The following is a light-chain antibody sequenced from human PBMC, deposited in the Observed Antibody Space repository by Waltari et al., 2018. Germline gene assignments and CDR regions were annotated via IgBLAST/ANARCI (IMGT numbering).Light chain of an antibody. CDR2: DAS. J-gene: IGKJ1*01. Sequence: ELVLTQFPGTLSLSPGDRATLSCRASQSVSRTLAWYQQKPGQAPRLLIYDASSRATGIPDRFSGSGSGTDFSLTISRLEPEDFAVYYCQKYGTLPATFGQGTKVEIK. CDR3: QKYGTLPAT. CDR1: QSVSRT. V-gene: IGKV3-20*01.